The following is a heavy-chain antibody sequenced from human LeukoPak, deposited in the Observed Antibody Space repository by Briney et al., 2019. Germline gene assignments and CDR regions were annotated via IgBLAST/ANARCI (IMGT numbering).Heavy chain of an antibody. J-gene: IGHJ5*02. V-gene: IGHV4-59*01. CDR1: GGSISSYY. D-gene: IGHD3-10*01. CDR3: AIIVSQRITMVRGVIIWFDP. Sequence: SETLSLTCTVSGGSISSYYLSWIRQPPGKGLEWIGYIYYSGSTNYNPSLKSRVTISVDTSKNQFSLKLSSVTAADTAVYYCAIIVSQRITMVRGVIIWFDPWGQGTLVTVSS. CDR2: IYYSGST.